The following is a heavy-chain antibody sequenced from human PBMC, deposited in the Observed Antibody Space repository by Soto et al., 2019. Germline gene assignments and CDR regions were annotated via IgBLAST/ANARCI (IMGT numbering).Heavy chain of an antibody. V-gene: IGHV1-3*01. CDR2: INAGNGDT. D-gene: IGHD3-16*01. CDR3: ARAKEMGTIWAYYYGMDV. Sequence: ASVKVSCKASGYTFTSYGIHWVRQAPGQRFEWMGWINAGNGDTKYSQKFQGRVTITRDTSASTAYMELNSLKSEDTAVYYCARAKEMGTIWAYYYGMDVWGQGTTVTVSS. J-gene: IGHJ6*02. CDR1: GYTFTSYG.